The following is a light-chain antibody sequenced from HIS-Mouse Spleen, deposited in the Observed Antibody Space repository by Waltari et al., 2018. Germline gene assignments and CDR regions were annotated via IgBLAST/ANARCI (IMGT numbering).Light chain of an antibody. CDR2: EGS. J-gene: IGLJ2*01. CDR3: CSYAGSSTSVV. CDR1: SSDVGSSNL. Sequence: QSALTQPASVSGSPGQSSTISCTGTSSDVGSSNLVSWYQQHPGKAPKLMIYEGSKRPSGVSNRFSGSKSGNTASLTISGLQAEDEADYYCCSYAGSSTSVVFGGGTKLTVL. V-gene: IGLV2-23*01.